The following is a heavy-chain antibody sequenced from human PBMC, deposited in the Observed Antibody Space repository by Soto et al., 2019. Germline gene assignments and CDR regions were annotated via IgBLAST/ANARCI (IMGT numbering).Heavy chain of an antibody. CDR1: GFTFSNYV. CDR2: ISGSGDNT. CDR3: AKLPLVLSLGLDY. V-gene: IGHV3-23*01. D-gene: IGHD3-16*01. Sequence: EVHLLDSGGGLVQPGGSLRLSCAASGFTFSNYVMSWVRQAPGKGLEWVSSISGSGDNTYYADSVKGRFTISRDNSKNPLFLQINSLSAEDTAVYYCAKLPLVLSLGLDYWGQGTLVTVSS. J-gene: IGHJ4*02.